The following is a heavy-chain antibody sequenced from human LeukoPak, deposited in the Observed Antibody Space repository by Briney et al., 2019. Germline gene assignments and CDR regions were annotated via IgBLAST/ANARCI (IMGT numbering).Heavy chain of an antibody. J-gene: IGHJ5*02. CDR1: GFSFSSYS. Sequence: GGSLRLSCAASGFSFSSYSMNWVRQAPGKGLEWVSYISSSSSTIYYADSVKGRFTISRDNAKNSLYLQMNSLRAEDTAVYYCARPRVGATGWFDPWGEGTLVTVSS. CDR2: ISSSSSTI. CDR3: ARPRVGATGWFDP. V-gene: IGHV3-48*01. D-gene: IGHD1-26*01.